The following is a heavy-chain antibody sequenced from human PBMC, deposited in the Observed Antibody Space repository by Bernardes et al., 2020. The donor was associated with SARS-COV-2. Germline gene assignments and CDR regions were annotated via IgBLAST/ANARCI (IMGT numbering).Heavy chain of an antibody. J-gene: IGHJ4*02. CDR3: AKDDDRPLFGAPGFDS. V-gene: IGHV3-30*18. CDR2: ISYEGSKR. Sequence: GGSLRLSCAASGFTFNNYAMHWVRQAPGKGLEWVADISYEGSKRNFADSVKGRFTVSRDSSKNMVYLQMNSLRSEDTAVYYCAKDDDRPLFGAPGFDSWGQGTLVTVSS. D-gene: IGHD3-3*01. CDR1: GFTFNNYA.